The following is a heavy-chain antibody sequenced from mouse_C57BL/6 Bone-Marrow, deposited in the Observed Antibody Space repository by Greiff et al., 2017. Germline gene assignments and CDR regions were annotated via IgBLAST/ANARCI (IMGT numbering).Heavy chain of an antibody. J-gene: IGHJ3*01. CDR3: ATAVEPWLAY. CDR2: ILPGSGST. CDR1: GYTFPGYW. V-gene: IGHV1-9*01. Sequence: VQLQQSGAELMKPGASVKLSCKATGYTFPGYWIEWVKQRPGHGLEWIGEILPGSGSTNYNEKFKGKATFTADTSSNTAYMQLSSLTTGDSAIYYCATAVEPWLAYGGQGTLVTVSA.